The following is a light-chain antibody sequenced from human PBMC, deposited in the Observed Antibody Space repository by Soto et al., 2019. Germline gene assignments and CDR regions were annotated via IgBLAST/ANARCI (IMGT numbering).Light chain of an antibody. CDR3: HQDFDLPLT. J-gene: IGKJ4*01. CDR2: GAS. CDR1: QSLSNTY. Sequence: EIVMTQSPVTLSLSPGDRATLSCRASQSLSNTYISWYQQKPGQAPRLLLYGASTRATGIPARFSGSGSGTDFTLTISSLQPEDFALYYCHQDFDLPLTFGGGTNVEIK. V-gene: IGKV3D-7*01.